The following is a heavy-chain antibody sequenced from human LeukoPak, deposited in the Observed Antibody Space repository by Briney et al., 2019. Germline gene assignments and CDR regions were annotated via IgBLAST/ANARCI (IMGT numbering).Heavy chain of an antibody. J-gene: IGHJ4*02. CDR3: TRADYGLDY. V-gene: IGHV3-73*01. Sequence: GTLSLTCVVSGGSVSSSKWWSWVRHAPGKGLEWVGRIRTKTNNYAKNYAASVKGRFTVSRDDSRNTAYLQMESLKTEDSAVYFCTRADYGLDYWGQGTLVTVSS. CDR2: IRTKTNNYAK. CDR1: GGSVSSSK. D-gene: IGHD4-17*01.